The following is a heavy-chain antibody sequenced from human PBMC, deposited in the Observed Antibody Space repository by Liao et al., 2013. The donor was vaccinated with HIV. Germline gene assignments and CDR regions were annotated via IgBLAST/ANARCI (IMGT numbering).Heavy chain of an antibody. V-gene: IGHV4-61*02. Sequence: QVQLQESGPGLVEPSQTLSLTCTVSGASISSRSYFWTWIRQPAGKGLEWIGRIYTSGSTNYDPSLKSRVSISMDTSRNQFSLRLNSVTAADTAVYYCARLPILGATDYYYYMDVWGKGTTVTVSS. J-gene: IGHJ6*03. CDR1: GASISSRSYF. D-gene: IGHD1-26*01. CDR3: ARLPILGATDYYYYMDV. CDR2: IYTSGST.